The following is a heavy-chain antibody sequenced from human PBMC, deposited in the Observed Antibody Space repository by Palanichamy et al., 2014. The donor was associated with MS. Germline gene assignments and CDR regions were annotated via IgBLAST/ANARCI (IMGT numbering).Heavy chain of an antibody. Sequence: QLQLQESGPGLVKPSETLSLTCTVSGGSIRSSSYYWGWIRQPPGKGLEWIGNIYYSGRTYQNPSLKSRVTISIDTSKNQFSLNLTSVTAADTAVYFCARSSGANLYYFDYWGQGTLVTVSS. CDR2: IYYSGRT. CDR3: ARSSGANLYYFDY. D-gene: IGHD4/OR15-4a*01. J-gene: IGHJ4*02. CDR1: GGSIRSSSYY. V-gene: IGHV4-39*01.